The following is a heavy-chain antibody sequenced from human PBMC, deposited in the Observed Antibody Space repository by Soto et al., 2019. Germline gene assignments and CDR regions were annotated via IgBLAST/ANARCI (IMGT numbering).Heavy chain of an antibody. V-gene: IGHV1-69*01. D-gene: IGHD3-22*01. CDR3: ARGTGYYDSSGYQY. CDR2: IIPIFGTA. Sequence: QVQLVQSGAEVKKPGSSVKVSCKASGGTFSSYAISWVRQAPGQGLAWMGGIIPIFGTANYAQKFQGRVTITADEYTSTAYMELRSLRSEDTAVYYCARGTGYYDSSGYQYWGQGTLVTVSS. CDR1: GGTFSSYA. J-gene: IGHJ4*02.